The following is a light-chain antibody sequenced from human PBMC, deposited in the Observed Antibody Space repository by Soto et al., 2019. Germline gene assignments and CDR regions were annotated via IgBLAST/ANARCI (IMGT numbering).Light chain of an antibody. CDR1: ESLVFTDGNIY. J-gene: IGKJ1*01. CDR2: KVS. CDR3: VQKQVWTCT. Sequence: DVVLTQSPLSLSVTLGQPASISCRSSESLVFTDGNIYLSWFHQRPGQSPRRLIYKVSTRDSEVTDRISGSGSGDGLPLKISRVEAEDVGTYYCVQKQVWTCTFGQGTKVEL. V-gene: IGKV2-30*01.